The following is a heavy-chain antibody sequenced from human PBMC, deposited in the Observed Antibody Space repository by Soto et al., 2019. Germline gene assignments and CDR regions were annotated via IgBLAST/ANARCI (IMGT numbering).Heavy chain of an antibody. CDR2: IYHNGSP. J-gene: IGHJ6*02. CDR1: GGSISSTNW. CDR3: GRWLGTSYGMDV. V-gene: IGHV4-4*02. D-gene: IGHD3-10*01. Sequence: SETLSLTCAVSGGSISSTNWGSWVRQSPGKGLEWIGEIYHNGSPDYKPSMKSRVTISVDKSKNHVFLKLTSVTAADTAMYFCGRWLGTSYGMDVWGQGTAVTVSS.